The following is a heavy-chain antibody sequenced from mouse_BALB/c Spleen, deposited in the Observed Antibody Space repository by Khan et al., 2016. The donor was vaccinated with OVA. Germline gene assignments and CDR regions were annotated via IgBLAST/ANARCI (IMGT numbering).Heavy chain of an antibody. CDR1: GYIFTSYW. V-gene: IGHV1S132*01. CDR3: ARDCGRNDYFDS. D-gene: IGHD1-1*01. CDR2: IYPGTGST. Sequence: QVQLQQPGAELVRPGASVKLSCKTSGYIFTSYWIHWVKQRPGQGLEWIARIYPGTGSTYYDEKFKGKATLTADKSSSTAYMQLSSLKSEDSAVYFCARDCGRNDYFDSWGQGTMLTVSS. J-gene: IGHJ2*01.